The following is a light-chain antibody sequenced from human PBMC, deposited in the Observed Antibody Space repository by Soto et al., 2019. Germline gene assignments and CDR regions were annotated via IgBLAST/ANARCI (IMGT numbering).Light chain of an antibody. CDR2: DAS. CDR1: QSVSSS. CDR3: QQGSNWPPT. V-gene: IGKV3-11*01. Sequence: EIVLTQSPATLSLSPGERATLSCRASQSVSSSLAWYQQKPGQAPRLLIYDASNRATGIPARFSGSGSGTDFTLTISSLEPEDFALYYCQQGSNWPPTFGGGTKVEIK. J-gene: IGKJ4*01.